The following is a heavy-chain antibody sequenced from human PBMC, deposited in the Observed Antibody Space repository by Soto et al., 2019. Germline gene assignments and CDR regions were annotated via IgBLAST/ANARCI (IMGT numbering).Heavy chain of an antibody. J-gene: IGHJ6*02. CDR3: ARIPSKYGMDV. V-gene: IGHV2-70*01. Sequence: SCPTLVNPTQTLTLTFTFSVFSLSTSGMCVSWIRQPPGKALEWLALIDWDDDKYYSTSLKTRLTISKDTSKNQVVLTMTNMDPVDTATYYCARIPSKYGMDVWGQGTTVTVSS. CDR2: IDWDDDK. CDR1: VFSLSTSGMC.